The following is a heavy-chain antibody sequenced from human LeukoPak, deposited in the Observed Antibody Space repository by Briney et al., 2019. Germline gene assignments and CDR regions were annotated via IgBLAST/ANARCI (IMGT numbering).Heavy chain of an antibody. V-gene: IGHV1-8*01. CDR1: GYTFTSYD. Sequence: ASVKVSCKASGYTFTSYDINWVRQATGQGLEWMGWMNPNSGNTGYAQKFQGRVTMTRNTSISTAYMELSSLRSEDTAVYYCARGVRVAAKGYYYYYYYMDVWGKGTTVTVSS. J-gene: IGHJ6*03. CDR3: ARGVRVAAKGYYYYYYYMDV. D-gene: IGHD6-13*01. CDR2: MNPNSGNT.